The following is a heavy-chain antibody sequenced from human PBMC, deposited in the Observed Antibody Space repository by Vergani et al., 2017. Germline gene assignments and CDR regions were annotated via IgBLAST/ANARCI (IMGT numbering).Heavy chain of an antibody. D-gene: IGHD3-22*01. Sequence: EVQLVESGGGLVQPGGSLKLSCAASGFTFSGSAMHWVRQASGKGLEWVGRIRSKANSYATAYAASVKGRFTISRDDEKNTAYLQMNSLKTEDTAVYYCTRPYYYDSSGYSGVDYWGQGTLVTVSS. CDR2: IRSKANSYAT. J-gene: IGHJ4*02. CDR1: GFTFSGSA. V-gene: IGHV3-73*02. CDR3: TRPYYYDSSGYSGVDY.